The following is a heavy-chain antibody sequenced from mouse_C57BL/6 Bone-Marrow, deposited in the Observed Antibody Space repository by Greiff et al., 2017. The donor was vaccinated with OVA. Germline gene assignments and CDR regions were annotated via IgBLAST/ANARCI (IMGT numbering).Heavy chain of an antibody. CDR1: GYTFTSYG. D-gene: IGHD2-4*01. V-gene: IGHV1-7*01. Sequence: VQLQQSGAELAKPGASVKLSCKASGYTFTSYGMHWVQQRPGQGLEWIGYINPSSGYTKYNQKFKDKATLTADKSSSTAYMQLSSLTYEDSAVYYCAKYDYDGYYAMDYWGQGTSVTVSS. J-gene: IGHJ4*01. CDR2: INPSSGYT. CDR3: AKYDYDGYYAMDY.